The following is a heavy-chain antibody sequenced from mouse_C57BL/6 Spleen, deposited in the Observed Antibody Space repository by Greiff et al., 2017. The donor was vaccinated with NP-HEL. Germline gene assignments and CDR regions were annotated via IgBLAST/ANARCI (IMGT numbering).Heavy chain of an antibody. D-gene: IGHD1-1*01. CDR3: ARGLLLRPY. Sequence: QVQLKESGPGLVQPSQSLSITCTVSGFSLTSYGVHWVRQSPGKGLEWLGVIWSGGSTDYNAAFISRLSISKDNSKSQVFFKMNSLQADDTAIYYCARGLLLRPYWGQGTLVTVSA. J-gene: IGHJ3*01. V-gene: IGHV2-2*01. CDR2: IWSGGST. CDR1: GFSLTSYG.